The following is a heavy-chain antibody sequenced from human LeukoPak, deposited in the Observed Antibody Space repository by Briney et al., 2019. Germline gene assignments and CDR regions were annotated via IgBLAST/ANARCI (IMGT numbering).Heavy chain of an antibody. CDR1: GFTFSSYG. V-gene: IGHV3-7*01. CDR2: IKQDGSEK. D-gene: IGHD2-15*01. CDR3: AREEVTRTYYYFDL. J-gene: IGHJ2*01. Sequence: GGSLRLSCAASGFTFSSYGMHWVRQAPGKGLEWVANIKQDGSEKNFVDSVRGRLTISRDNAKNPLFLQMNSLRAKDTAVYYCAREEVTRTYYYFDLWGRGTLVTVSS.